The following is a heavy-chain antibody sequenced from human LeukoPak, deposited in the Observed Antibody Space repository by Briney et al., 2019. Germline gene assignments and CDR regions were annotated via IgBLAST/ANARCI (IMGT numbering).Heavy chain of an antibody. V-gene: IGHV3-21*01. Sequence: GGSLRLSCAASGFTFSSYSMNWVRQAPGKGLEWVSSISSSSSYIYYADSVKGRFTISRDNAKNSLYLQMNSLRAEDTAVYYCARSPGVSDSSDYWGQGTLVTVSS. CDR3: ARSPGVSDSSDY. J-gene: IGHJ4*02. CDR2: ISSSSSYI. D-gene: IGHD3-22*01. CDR1: GFTFSSYS.